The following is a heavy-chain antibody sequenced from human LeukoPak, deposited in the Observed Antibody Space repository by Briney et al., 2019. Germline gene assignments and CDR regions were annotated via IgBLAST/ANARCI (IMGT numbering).Heavy chain of an antibody. V-gene: IGHV3-30-3*01. CDR1: GFTFSSYA. CDR3: ARDAPGVRGVTPDY. Sequence: GGSLRLSCAASGFTFSSYAMHWVRQAPGKGLEWVAVISYDGSNKYYADSVKGRFTISRDNSKNTLYLQMNSLRAEDTAVYYCARDAPGVRGVTPDYWGQGTLVTVSS. D-gene: IGHD3-10*01. J-gene: IGHJ4*02. CDR2: ISYDGSNK.